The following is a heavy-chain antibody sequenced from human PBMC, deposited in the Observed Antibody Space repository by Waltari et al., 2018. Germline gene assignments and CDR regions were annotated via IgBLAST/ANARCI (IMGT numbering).Heavy chain of an antibody. CDR3: TTSSYCGTTTCYQYYGMDV. Sequence: QVRLVQSGAEVKKPGSSVKVSCKAFGGSFSSYSINWVRQAPGQGLEWMGGIIPVFGTANYAQKFQDRLAITADESTSTAYMELSSLRSEDTAAYYFTTSSYCGTTTCYQYYGMDVWGQGTTVTVSS. CDR1: GGSFSSYS. V-gene: IGHV1-69*01. J-gene: IGHJ6*02. CDR2: IIPVFGTA. D-gene: IGHD2-2*01.